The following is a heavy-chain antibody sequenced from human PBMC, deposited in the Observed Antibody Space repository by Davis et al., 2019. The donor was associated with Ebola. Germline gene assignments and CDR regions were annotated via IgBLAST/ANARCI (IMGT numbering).Heavy chain of an antibody. D-gene: IGHD5-18*01. Sequence: PGGSLRLSCAASGFTFSSYGMHWVRQAPGKGLEWVAFIRYNGSNKYYADSVKGRFTISRDNSKNTLYLQMNSLRAEDTAVYYCAKDMIYLWSLDYWGQGTLVTVSP. CDR1: GFTFSSYG. CDR2: IRYNGSNK. J-gene: IGHJ4*02. V-gene: IGHV3-30*02. CDR3: AKDMIYLWSLDY.